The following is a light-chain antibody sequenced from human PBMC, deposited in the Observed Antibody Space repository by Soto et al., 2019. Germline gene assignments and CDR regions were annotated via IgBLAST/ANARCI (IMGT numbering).Light chain of an antibody. CDR1: QTVSSN. CDR2: GAS. V-gene: IGKV3-15*01. J-gene: IGKJ5*01. CDR3: HQYNNWPPDT. Sequence: EFVLTESPGPLYLSPGERATLCCRASQTVSSNLAWYQQKPGQAPRLLIYGASTRVAGVPARFSGSGSGTEFTLTISSLQSEDFAVYYCHQYNNWPPDTFGQGTRLDIK.